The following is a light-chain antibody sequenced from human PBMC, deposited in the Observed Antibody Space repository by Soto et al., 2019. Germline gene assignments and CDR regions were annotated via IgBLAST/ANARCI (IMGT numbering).Light chain of an antibody. CDR3: QQLNNYPLT. CDR1: QGISSS. J-gene: IGKJ4*01. V-gene: IGKV1-9*01. Sequence: DIQLTQSPTFLSASVGDRVTITCRASQGISSSLAWYQQKPEKAPKILIYAASTLQSGVPSRFSGSGSGTEFTLTISSLQPEDFGTYYCQQLNNYPLTFGGGTKVEIK. CDR2: AAS.